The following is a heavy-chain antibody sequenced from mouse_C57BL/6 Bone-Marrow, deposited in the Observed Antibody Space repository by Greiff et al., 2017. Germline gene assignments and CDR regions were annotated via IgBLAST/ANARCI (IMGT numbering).Heavy chain of an antibody. Sequence: VQLQQPGAELVKPGASVKMSCKASGYTFTSYWITWVKQRPGQGLEWIGDIYPGSGSTNYNEKFKSKATLTVDTSSSTAYMQLSSLTSEDSAVYYCASITTVVATDYWGQGTTLSVSS. J-gene: IGHJ2*01. CDR3: ASITTVVATDY. V-gene: IGHV1-55*01. CDR1: GYTFTSYW. D-gene: IGHD1-1*01. CDR2: IYPGSGST.